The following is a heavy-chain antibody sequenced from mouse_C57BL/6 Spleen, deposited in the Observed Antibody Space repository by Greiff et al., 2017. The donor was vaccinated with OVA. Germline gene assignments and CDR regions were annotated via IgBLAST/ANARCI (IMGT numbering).Heavy chain of an antibody. CDR3: ARKGVGYDGFAY. CDR2: IDPSDSET. CDR1: GYTFTSYW. V-gene: IGHV1-52*01. D-gene: IGHD2-2*01. J-gene: IGHJ3*01. Sequence: VQLQQPGAELVRPGSSVKLSCKASGYTFTSYWMHWVKQRPIQGLEWIGNIDPSDSETHYNQKFKDKATLTVDKSSSTAYMQLSSLTSEDSAVYYGARKGVGYDGFAYWGQGTLVTVSA.